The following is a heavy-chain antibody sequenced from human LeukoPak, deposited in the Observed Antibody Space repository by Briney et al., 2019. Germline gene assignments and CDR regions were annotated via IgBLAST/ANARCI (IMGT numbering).Heavy chain of an antibody. CDR2: IYYSGST. CDR1: GGSISSYC. V-gene: IGHV4-59*01. Sequence: SETLSLTCTVSGGSISSYCWSWIRQPPGKGLEWIGYIYYSGSTNYNPSLKSRVTISVDTSKNQFSLKLSSVTAADTAVYYCARDEVTMVRGSGFDPWGQGTLVTVSS. CDR3: ARDEVTMVRGSGFDP. J-gene: IGHJ5*02. D-gene: IGHD3-10*01.